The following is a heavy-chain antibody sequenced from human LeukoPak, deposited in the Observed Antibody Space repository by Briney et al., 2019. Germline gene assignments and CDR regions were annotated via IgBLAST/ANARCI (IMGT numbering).Heavy chain of an antibody. Sequence: PSETLSLTCAVSGGSISSGGYSWSWIRQPPGKGLEWIGYIYHSGSTYYNPSLKSRVTISVDRSKNQFSLKLSSVTAADTAVYYCARDGTYYYDSSGYYSPADYWGQGTLVTVSS. CDR3: ARDGTYYYDSSGYYSPADY. J-gene: IGHJ4*02. CDR1: GGSISSGGYS. CDR2: IYHSGST. D-gene: IGHD3-22*01. V-gene: IGHV4-30-2*01.